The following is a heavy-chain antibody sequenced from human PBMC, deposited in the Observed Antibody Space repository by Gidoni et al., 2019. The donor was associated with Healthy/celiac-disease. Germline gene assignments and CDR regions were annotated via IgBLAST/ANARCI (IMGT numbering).Heavy chain of an antibody. CDR3: AIGYYDSSGYYYFYY. D-gene: IGHD3-22*01. CDR1: GFTFSSYG. CDR2: IWYDGSNK. Sequence: QVQLVESGGGVVQPGRSLRLSCAASGFTFSSYGMHWVRQAPGKGLEWVAVIWYDGSNKYYADSVKGRFTISRDNSKNTLYLQMNSLRAEDTAVYYCAIGYYDSSGYYYFYYWGQGTLVTVSS. J-gene: IGHJ4*02. V-gene: IGHV3-33*01.